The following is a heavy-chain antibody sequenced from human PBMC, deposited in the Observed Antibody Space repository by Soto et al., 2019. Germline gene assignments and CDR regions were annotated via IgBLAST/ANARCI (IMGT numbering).Heavy chain of an antibody. D-gene: IGHD3-3*01. Sequence: QVQLVESGGGVVQPGRSLRLSCAASGFTFSNYGMHWVRQAPGKGLEWVAVIWYDGSNKYYADSAKGRFTISRDNSKNTLYLQMNSLRAEDTAVYYCARVGPPRTYYDFWSGYYYYGTDVWGQGTTVTVSS. CDR3: ARVGPPRTYYDFWSGYYYYGTDV. V-gene: IGHV3-33*01. J-gene: IGHJ6*02. CDR1: GFTFSNYG. CDR2: IWYDGSNK.